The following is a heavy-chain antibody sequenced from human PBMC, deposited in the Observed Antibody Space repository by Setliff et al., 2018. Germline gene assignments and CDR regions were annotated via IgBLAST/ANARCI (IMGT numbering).Heavy chain of an antibody. J-gene: IGHJ4*02. CDR3: ATVEAITIAAAGTTIFDY. D-gene: IGHD6-13*01. Sequence: ASVKVSCKVSGYTLTELSMHWVRQAPGKGLEWMGGFDPEDGDTIHAQKFQGRVTMTEDTSTDTAYMELSSLRSEDTAVYYCATVEAITIAAAGTTIFDYWGQGTLVTVSS. CDR1: GYTLTELS. CDR2: FDPEDGDT. V-gene: IGHV1-24*01.